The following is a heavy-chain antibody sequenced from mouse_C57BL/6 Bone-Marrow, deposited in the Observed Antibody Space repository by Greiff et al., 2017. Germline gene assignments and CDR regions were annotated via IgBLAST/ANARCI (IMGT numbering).Heavy chain of an antibody. CDR1: GFTFSSYA. Sequence: EVKLVESGGGLVKPGGSLKLSCAASGFTFSSYAMSWVRQTPEKRLEWVATISDGGSYTYYPDNVKGRFTISRDNAKNNLYLQMSHLKSEDTAMYYCARAKLGFDYWGQGTTLTVSS. CDR3: ARAKLGFDY. CDR2: ISDGGSYT. D-gene: IGHD4-1*01. V-gene: IGHV5-4*03. J-gene: IGHJ2*01.